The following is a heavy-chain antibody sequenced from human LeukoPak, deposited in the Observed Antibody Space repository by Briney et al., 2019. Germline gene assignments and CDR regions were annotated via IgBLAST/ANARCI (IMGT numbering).Heavy chain of an antibody. CDR3: AREAMYSYGNNFDY. CDR2: IYYSGSA. J-gene: IGHJ4*02. D-gene: IGHD5-18*01. V-gene: IGHV4-61*01. CDR1: GGSVSSGSYY. Sequence: MPSETLSLTCTVSGGSVSSGSYYWSWIRQPPGKGLEWIGYIYYSGSANYNPSLKSRVTISVDTSKNQFSLKLSSATAADTAVYHCAREAMYSYGNNFDYWGQGTLVTVSS.